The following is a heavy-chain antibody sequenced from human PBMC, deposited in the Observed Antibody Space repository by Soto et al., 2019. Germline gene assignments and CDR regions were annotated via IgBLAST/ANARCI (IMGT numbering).Heavy chain of an antibody. V-gene: IGHV3-48*03. CDR3: AREATFGVGVDAYDV. CDR2: ITSRGGTT. D-gene: IGHD3-3*01. J-gene: IGHJ3*01. CDR1: GFTFSGFE. Sequence: EVQLVESGGDLVQPGGSLRLACAAYGFTFSGFEMNWVRQGPGKGLEWVSYITSRGGTTYYADSVKGRFTISRDNARNSLYLHMNSLRVEDTAVYYCAREATFGVGVDAYDVWGHGTMVTVSS.